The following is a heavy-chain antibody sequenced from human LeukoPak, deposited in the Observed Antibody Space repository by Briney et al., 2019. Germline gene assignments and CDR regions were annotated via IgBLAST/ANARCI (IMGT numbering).Heavy chain of an antibody. J-gene: IGHJ4*02. V-gene: IGHV1-3*01. Sequence: GASVTLSFRSSGYTFTNYVVQWVRQAPGQRPEWMGWINAGNGDTKYSQNFQGRVPITRDTSASTAYMELSSLTSEATALYYCARDDCGDTCYPGGYWGQGTLVTVSS. D-gene: IGHD2-21*01. CDR3: ARDDCGDTCYPGGY. CDR1: GYTFTNYV. CDR2: INAGNGDT.